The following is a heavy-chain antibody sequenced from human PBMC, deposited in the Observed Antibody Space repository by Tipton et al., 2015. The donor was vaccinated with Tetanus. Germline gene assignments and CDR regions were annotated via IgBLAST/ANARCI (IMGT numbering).Heavy chain of an antibody. CDR3: AREADCSGGSCFSGDFDN. CDR2: SWYDGTDK. J-gene: IGHJ4*02. CDR1: GFIFSSYG. V-gene: IGHV3-33*01. D-gene: IGHD2-15*01. Sequence: SLRLSCAASGFIFSSYGIHWVRQAPGKGLEWLAVSWYDGTDKYYADSGKGRFTISRDNSKNTLYLQMNSLRVEDTAVYYCAREADCSGGSCFSGDFDNWGQGTQVTVSS.